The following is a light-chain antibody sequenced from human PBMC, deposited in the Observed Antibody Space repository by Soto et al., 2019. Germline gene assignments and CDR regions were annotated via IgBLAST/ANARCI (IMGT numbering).Light chain of an antibody. V-gene: IGKV1-5*01. J-gene: IGKJ1*01. CDR2: DSS. CDR1: QSMNDW. Sequence: DIQMTQSPSTLSASVGDRVTITCRASQSMNDWLAWYQQKPGKAPKVLIYDSSNLQSGVPSRFSGSGSGTEFPLTIDSLQPDDVATYYCLRDNAFSQTFGQGTKVEI. CDR3: LRDNAFSQT.